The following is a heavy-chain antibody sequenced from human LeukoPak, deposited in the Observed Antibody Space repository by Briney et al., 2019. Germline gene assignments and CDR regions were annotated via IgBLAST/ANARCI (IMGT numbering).Heavy chain of an antibody. D-gene: IGHD2-2*01. CDR2: IKQDGSEK. CDR1: GFTFSTYW. V-gene: IGHV3-7*02. Sequence: GGSLRLSCAASGFTFSTYWMSWVRQAPGKGLEWVANIKQDGSEKYYVYSVRGGFTISRDNANNSLYLQMNSLRAEDKAVYYCARHAVCSSASCSSQYYYYAMYVWGQGTTVTVSS. J-gene: IGHJ6*02. CDR3: ARHAVCSSASCSSQYYYYAMYV.